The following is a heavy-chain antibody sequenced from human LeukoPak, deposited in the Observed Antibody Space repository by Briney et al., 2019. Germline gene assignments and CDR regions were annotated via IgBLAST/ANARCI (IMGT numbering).Heavy chain of an antibody. CDR3: ARGVKAHPVYYYYGMDV. CDR2: INHSGST. CDR1: GGSFSGYY. V-gene: IGHV4-34*01. J-gene: IGHJ6*02. Sequence: SETLSLTCAVYGGSFSGYYWSWIRQPPGKGLEWIGEINHSGSTNYNPSLKSRVTISVDTSKNQFSLKLSSVTAADTAVYYCARGVKAHPVYYYYGMDVWGQGTTVTVSS.